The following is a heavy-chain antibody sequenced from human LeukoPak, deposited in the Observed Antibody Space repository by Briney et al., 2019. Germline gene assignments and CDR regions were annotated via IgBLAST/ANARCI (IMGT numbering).Heavy chain of an antibody. V-gene: IGHV1-2*02. CDR2: IDPNTGDT. J-gene: IGHJ4*02. Sequence: ASVKVSCKASGYTFTGYYMHWVRQAPGQGLEWMGWIDPNTGDTKYTQKFQGRVSMTRDTSFSTAYMVLSRLTSDDTAVYYCARDRSMTEKYSGRYFHDYWGQGTLVTVTS. CDR1: GYTFTGYY. D-gene: IGHD1-26*01. CDR3: ARDRSMTEKYSGRYFHDY.